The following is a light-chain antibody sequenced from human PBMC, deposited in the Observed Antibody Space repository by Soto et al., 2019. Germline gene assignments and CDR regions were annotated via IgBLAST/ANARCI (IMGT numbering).Light chain of an antibody. CDR2: EVS. CDR3: SSYINTSPVL. J-gene: IGLJ2*01. CDR1: SSDVGAYNF. V-gene: IGLV2-14*01. Sequence: QSVLTQPASVSGSPGQSITISCTGTSSDVGAYNFVSWYQQHPGKAPKLMIYEVSSRPSGISNRFSGSKSGNTASLTISGLQAEDEADYYGSSYINTSPVLFGGVTKLTVL.